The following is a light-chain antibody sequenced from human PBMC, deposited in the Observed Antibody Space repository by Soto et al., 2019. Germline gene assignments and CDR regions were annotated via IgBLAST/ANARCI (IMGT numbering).Light chain of an antibody. Sequence: SYELTQPPSMSVAPGETATLTCGGNNIVRKNVHWYQQKPGQAPVLVIYYDRDRPSGNPERFSGSNSGNTATLTISRVEAGDEADYYCQVWDSSSDHPVFGGGTKLTVL. J-gene: IGLJ2*01. CDR2: YDR. CDR3: QVWDSSSDHPV. V-gene: IGLV3-21*04. CDR1: NIVRKN.